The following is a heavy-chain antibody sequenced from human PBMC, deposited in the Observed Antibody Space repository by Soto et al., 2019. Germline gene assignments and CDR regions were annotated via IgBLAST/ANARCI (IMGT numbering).Heavy chain of an antibody. CDR3: AVGYSYGEYYYDY. D-gene: IGHD5-18*01. V-gene: IGHV5-51*01. Sequence: GESLKISCQGSRYSFSSYWIGWVRQMPGKGLEWMGVIFPGDSDTKYGPSFQGQVTISADTSISTAYLQWTSLKVSDTAMCYCAVGYSYGEYYYDYWGQGTLVTVSS. CDR1: RYSFSSYW. J-gene: IGHJ4*02. CDR2: IFPGDSDT.